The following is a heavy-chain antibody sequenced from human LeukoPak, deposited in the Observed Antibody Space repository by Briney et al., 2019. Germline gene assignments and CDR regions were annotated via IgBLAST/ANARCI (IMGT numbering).Heavy chain of an antibody. CDR3: ARSGTYYDILTGYRPLQHFDY. CDR1: NDSISSNSYH. Sequence: SETLSLTCTVSNDSISSNSYHCGWLRQPPGKGLQWIRTIYYSGSTYYNPSLKSRATISVATSKNQFSLKLSSVTAADTAVYYCARSGTYYDILTGYRPLQHFDYWGQGTLVTVSS. CDR2: IYYSGST. J-gene: IGHJ4*02. D-gene: IGHD3-9*01. V-gene: IGHV4-39*01.